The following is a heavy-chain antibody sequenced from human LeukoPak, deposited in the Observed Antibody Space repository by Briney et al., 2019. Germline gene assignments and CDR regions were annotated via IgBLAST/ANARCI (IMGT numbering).Heavy chain of an antibody. Sequence: GASVKVSCKASGYTFTSYGISWVRQAPGQGLEWMGWISAYNGNTNYAQKLQGRVTMTTDTSTSTAYMELRSLRSDDTAVYYCTVNWNDGSDFDYWGQGTLVTVSS. CDR1: GYTFTSYG. D-gene: IGHD1-20*01. J-gene: IGHJ4*02. CDR2: ISAYNGNT. CDR3: TVNWNDGSDFDY. V-gene: IGHV1-18*01.